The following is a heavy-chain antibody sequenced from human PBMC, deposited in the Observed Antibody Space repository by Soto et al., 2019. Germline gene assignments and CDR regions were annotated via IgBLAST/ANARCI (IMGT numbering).Heavy chain of an antibody. CDR3: ARGVNDFGVVTLDY. Sequence: QVQLVQSGAEVKKPGASVKVSCKASGYTFTSYDINWVRQATGQGLEWMGWMSPNSGYTGCAQKFHGRVTMTRNTSISTAYMELSSLRSGDTAVYYCARGVNDFGVVTLDYWGQGALVTVSS. CDR2: MSPNSGYT. V-gene: IGHV1-8*01. J-gene: IGHJ4*02. CDR1: GYTFTSYD. D-gene: IGHD3-3*01.